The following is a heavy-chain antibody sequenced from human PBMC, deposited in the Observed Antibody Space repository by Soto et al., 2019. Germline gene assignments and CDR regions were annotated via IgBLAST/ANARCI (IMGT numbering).Heavy chain of an antibody. V-gene: IGHV4-30-4*01. CDR2: IYYSGST. CDR1: GGSISSGDYY. D-gene: IGHD4-17*01. Sequence: TSETLSLTCTVSGGSISSGDYYWSWIRQPPGKGLEWIGYIYYSGSTYYNPSLKSRVTISVDTSKNQFSLKLSSVTAADTAVYCCARRDYWNWFDPWGQGTLVTVSS. J-gene: IGHJ5*02. CDR3: ARRDYWNWFDP.